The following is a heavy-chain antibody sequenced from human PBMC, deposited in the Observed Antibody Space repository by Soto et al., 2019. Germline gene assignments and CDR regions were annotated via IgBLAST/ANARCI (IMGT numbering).Heavy chain of an antibody. Sequence: QITLKESGPTLVKPTQTLTLTCTFSGFSLSSNGVGVGWIRQPPGKALEWLALIYWDNYKQYSPSLKNRFTITKDTSKNQVVLTMTKMEPVDTGTYYCARVMGSGTVGVFDYWGQGTLVTVSS. V-gene: IGHV2-5*02. CDR2: IYWDNYK. CDR3: ARVMGSGTVGVFDY. CDR1: GFSLSSNGVG. J-gene: IGHJ4*02. D-gene: IGHD6-13*01.